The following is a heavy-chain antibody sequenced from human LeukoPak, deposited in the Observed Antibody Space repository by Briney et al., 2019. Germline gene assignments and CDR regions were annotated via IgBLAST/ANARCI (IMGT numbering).Heavy chain of an antibody. CDR1: GGSISSYY. Sequence: SETLSLTCTVSGGSISSYYWSWIRQPPGKGLEWIGYIYYSGSTNYNPSLKSRVTISVDTSKNQFSLKLSSVTAADTAVYYCARGRDYGSGSTASFDYWGQGTLVTVSS. J-gene: IGHJ4*02. D-gene: IGHD3-10*01. CDR3: ARGRDYGSGSTASFDY. V-gene: IGHV4-59*01. CDR2: IYYSGST.